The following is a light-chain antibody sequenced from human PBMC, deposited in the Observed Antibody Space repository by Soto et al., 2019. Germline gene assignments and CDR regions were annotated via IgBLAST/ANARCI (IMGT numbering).Light chain of an antibody. CDR2: EVS. CDR3: SSYTTTSSHV. J-gene: IGLJ1*01. Sequence: QSALTQPASVSGSPGQSITISCTGTSSDVGAYSYVSWYQQHPGKAPKLMIYEVSNRPAGVSNRFSGSKSVNTASLTISGLQAEDEADYYCSSYTTTSSHVFGTGTKVTVL. CDR1: SSDVGAYSY. V-gene: IGLV2-14*01.